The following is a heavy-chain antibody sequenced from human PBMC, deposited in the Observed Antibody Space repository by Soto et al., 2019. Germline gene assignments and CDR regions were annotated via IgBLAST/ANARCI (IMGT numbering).Heavy chain of an antibody. CDR2: IYSGGST. CDR1: GFTVSSNY. CDR3: AREGGYCSGGSCYSDAFDI. J-gene: IGHJ3*02. V-gene: IGHV3-66*01. Sequence: GGSPRLSCAASGFTVSSNYMSWVRQAPGKGLEWVSVIYSGGSTYYADSVKGRFTISRDNSKNTLYLQMNSLRAEDTAVYYCAREGGYCSGGSCYSDAFDIWGQGTMVTVSS. D-gene: IGHD2-15*01.